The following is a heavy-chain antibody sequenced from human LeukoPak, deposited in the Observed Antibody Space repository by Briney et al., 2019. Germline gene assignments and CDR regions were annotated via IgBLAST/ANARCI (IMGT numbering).Heavy chain of an antibody. Sequence: PGGSLRLSCAASGFTVSSNYMSWVRQAPGKGLEWVSVIYSGGSTYYADSVKGRFTISRDNSKNTVYLQMNSLRAEDTAVYYCARPTTKQWPPQGFDYWGQGTLVTVSS. J-gene: IGHJ4*02. CDR2: IYSGGST. CDR1: GFTVSSNY. CDR3: ARPTTKQWPPQGFDY. V-gene: IGHV3-53*01. D-gene: IGHD6-19*01.